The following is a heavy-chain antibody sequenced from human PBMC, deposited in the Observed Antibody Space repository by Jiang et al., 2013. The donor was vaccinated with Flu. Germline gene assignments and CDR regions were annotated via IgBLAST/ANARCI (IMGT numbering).Heavy chain of an antibody. D-gene: IGHD3-10*01. Sequence: TFSSYAMHWVRQAPGKGLEWVAVISYDGSNKYYADSVKGRFTISRDNSKNTLYLQMNSLRAEDTAVYYCARDRGAFYGSGSYSDYWGQGTLVTVSS. CDR3: ARDRGAFYGSGSYSDY. CDR2: ISYDGSNK. J-gene: IGHJ4*02. CDR1: TFSSYA. V-gene: IGHV3-30-3*01.